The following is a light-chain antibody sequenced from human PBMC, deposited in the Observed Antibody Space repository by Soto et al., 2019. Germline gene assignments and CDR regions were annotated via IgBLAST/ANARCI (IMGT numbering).Light chain of an antibody. Sequence: AIQMTQSPSSLSASVGDRVTITCRASEGIGNELGWYQQRPGKAPKLLIYAASILHSGVPSRFSGSGAGTDFTLTISSLQPEDSATYYCLQDDKYPRTFGQGTKVEIK. CDR1: EGIGNE. CDR2: AAS. J-gene: IGKJ1*01. V-gene: IGKV1-6*01. CDR3: LQDDKYPRT.